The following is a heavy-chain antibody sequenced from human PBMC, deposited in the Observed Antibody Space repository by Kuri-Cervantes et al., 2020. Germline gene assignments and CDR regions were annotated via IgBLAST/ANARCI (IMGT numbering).Heavy chain of an antibody. CDR3: ARVGADSSGYFLGAVDY. J-gene: IGHJ4*02. CDR1: GFTFSHYA. V-gene: IGHV3-23*01. CDR2: ISDSGGST. Sequence: GESLKISCAASGFTFSHYAMSWVRQAPGKGLEWVSTISDSGGSTYYADSVKGRFTISRHNSKNTLYLQMNSLRAEDTAVFYCARVGADSSGYFLGAVDYWGQGTLVTVSS. D-gene: IGHD3-22*01.